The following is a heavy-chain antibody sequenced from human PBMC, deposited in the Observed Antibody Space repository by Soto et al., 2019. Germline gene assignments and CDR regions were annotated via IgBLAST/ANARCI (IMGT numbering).Heavy chain of an antibody. D-gene: IGHD3-10*01. Sequence: ASVKVSCKASGYTLTSYAMDWVRQAPGQRLEWMGWINAGNGNTKYSQKFQGRVTITRDTSASTAYMELSSLRSEDTAVYYCARGSGSYYYYYYYGMDVWGQGTTVTVSS. J-gene: IGHJ6*02. CDR2: INAGNGNT. CDR3: ARGSGSYYYYYYYGMDV. CDR1: GYTLTSYA. V-gene: IGHV1-3*01.